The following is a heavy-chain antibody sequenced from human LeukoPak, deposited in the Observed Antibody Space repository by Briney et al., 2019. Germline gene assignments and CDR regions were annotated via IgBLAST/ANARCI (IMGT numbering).Heavy chain of an antibody. CDR2: IIPIFGTA. V-gene: IGHV1-69*13. CDR3: ARTGIAVAGTFENWFDP. CDR1: GGTFSSYA. J-gene: IGHJ5*02. Sequence: ASVKVSYKASGGTFSSYAISWVRQAPGQGLEWMGGIIPIFGTANYAQKFQGRVTITADESTSTAYMELSSLRSEDTAVYYCARTGIAVAGTFENWFDPWGQGTLVTVSS. D-gene: IGHD6-19*01.